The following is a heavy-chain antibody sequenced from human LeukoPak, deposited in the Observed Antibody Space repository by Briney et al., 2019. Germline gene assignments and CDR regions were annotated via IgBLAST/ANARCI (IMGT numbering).Heavy chain of an antibody. J-gene: IGHJ5*02. CDR3: ATAIAAAASSSWFDP. Sequence: GGSLRLSCAASGFTFSSYGMHWVRQAPGKGLEWVAVISYDGSNKYYADSVKGRFTISRDNSKNTLCLQMNSLRAEDTAVYYCATAIAAAASSSWFDPWGQGTLVTVSS. V-gene: IGHV3-30*03. CDR2: ISYDGSNK. CDR1: GFTFSSYG. D-gene: IGHD6-13*01.